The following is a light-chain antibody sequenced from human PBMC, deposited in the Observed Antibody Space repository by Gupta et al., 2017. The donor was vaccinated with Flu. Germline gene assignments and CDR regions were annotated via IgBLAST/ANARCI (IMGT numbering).Light chain of an antibody. CDR3: KQDNNSAPPS. Sequence: IVMTQSPATLSVSPGERATRSCRASQSVSSNLDWYQQKPCQAPRLLIYGASTSDTGITARFRGSGSGIEFTLTISSLQTEDFAIYYCKQDNNSAPPSFGQGTKLEIK. CDR2: GAS. J-gene: IGKJ2*03. CDR1: QSVSSN. V-gene: IGKV3-15*01.